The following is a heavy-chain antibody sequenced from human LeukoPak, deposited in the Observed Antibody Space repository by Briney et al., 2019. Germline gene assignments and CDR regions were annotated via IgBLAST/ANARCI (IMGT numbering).Heavy chain of an antibody. J-gene: IGHJ4*02. V-gene: IGHV4-39*01. D-gene: IGHD3-10*01. CDR3: ARHDGWFGELSS. CDR2: IYYSGST. Sequence: SETLSLICTVSGGSISSSSYYWGWIRQPPGKGLEWIGSIYYSGSTYYNPSLKSRVTISVDTSKNQFSLKLSSVTAADTAVYYCARHDGWFGELSSWGQGTLVTVSS. CDR1: GGSISSSSYY.